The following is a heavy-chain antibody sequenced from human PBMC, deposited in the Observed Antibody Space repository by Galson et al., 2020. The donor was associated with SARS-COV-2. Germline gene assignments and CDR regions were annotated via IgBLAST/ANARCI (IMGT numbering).Heavy chain of an antibody. V-gene: IGHV3-33*01. CDR2: IWYDGSNK. CDR3: ARDRYYYDSSGYYPPYYYYGMDV. J-gene: IGHJ6*02. D-gene: IGHD3-22*01. Sequence: GGSLRLSCAASGFTFSSYGMHWVRQAPGKGLEWVAVIWYDGSNKYYADSVKGRFTITRDNSKNTLYLQMTSLRAEDTAVYYCARDRYYYDSSGYYPPYYYYGMDVWGQGTTVTVSS. CDR1: GFTFSSYG.